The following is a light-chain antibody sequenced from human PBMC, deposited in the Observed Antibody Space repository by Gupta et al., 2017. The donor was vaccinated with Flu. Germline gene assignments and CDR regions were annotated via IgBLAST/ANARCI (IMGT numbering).Light chain of an antibody. V-gene: IGKV3-20*01. CDR3: QQYGSSPS. Sequence: PGTLSLSPGERATLSCRASQSVSSSYLAWYQQKPGQAPRLLIYGASSRATGIPDRFSGSGSGTDFTLTISRLEPEDFAVYYCQQYGSSPSFGGGTKVEIK. CDR2: GAS. CDR1: QSVSSSY. J-gene: IGKJ4*01.